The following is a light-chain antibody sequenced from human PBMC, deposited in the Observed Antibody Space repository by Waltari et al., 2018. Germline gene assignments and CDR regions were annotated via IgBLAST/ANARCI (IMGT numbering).Light chain of an antibody. CDR3: QTWGTGIVV. CDR2: INSDGSH. V-gene: IGLV4-69*01. Sequence: QLVVTQSPSASASLGASVKLTCTLDSGHSSYAVAWHQQQPKKGPRFLMKINSDGSHRKGDGIPDRFSGSSSGAARSLTISSLQSEDEADYYCQTWGTGIVVFGGGTRLTVL. J-gene: IGLJ2*01. CDR1: SGHSSYA.